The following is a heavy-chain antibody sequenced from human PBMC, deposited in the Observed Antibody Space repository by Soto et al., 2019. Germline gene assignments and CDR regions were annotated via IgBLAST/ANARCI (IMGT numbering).Heavy chain of an antibody. J-gene: IGHJ4*02. D-gene: IGHD7-27*01. CDR2: INPASGDT. CDR1: GYIFTGHY. Sequence: QVQLVQSGAEVKKPGASVKVSCKASGYIFTGHYMYWVRQAPGQGLEWMGWINPASGDTNYVQKFQGRVSMTRDTSIITAYMELRSLRSHDTAVYYCARVPGEDDFDYWGQGTLVTVSS. CDR3: ARVPGEDDFDY. V-gene: IGHV1-2*02.